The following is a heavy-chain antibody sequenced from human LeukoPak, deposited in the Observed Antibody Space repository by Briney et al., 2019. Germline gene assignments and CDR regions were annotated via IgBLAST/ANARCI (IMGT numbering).Heavy chain of an antibody. D-gene: IGHD4-11*01. CDR2: VNQDESAK. J-gene: IGHJ6*03. CDR3: ARDGSGVDYSNYLHYYYMDV. V-gene: IGHV3-7*01. Sequence: GGSLRLSCAASGFTFSNYWMSWVRQAPGKGLEWVANVNQDESAKYSVDSVKGRFTIYRDNAKNSLYLQMTNLRDEDTGVYYCARDGSGVDYSNYLHYYYMDVWGKGTTVTVSS. CDR1: GFTFSNYW.